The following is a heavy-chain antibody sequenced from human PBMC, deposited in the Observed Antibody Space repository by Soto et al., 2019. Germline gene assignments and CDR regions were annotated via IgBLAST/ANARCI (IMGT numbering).Heavy chain of an antibody. CDR1: GYTLTELS. CDR2: FDPEDGET. D-gene: IGHD6-19*01. CDR3: ATDTSVAGTTFFDY. Sequence: ASVKVSCKVSGYTLTELSMHWVRQAPGKGLEWMGGFDPEDGETIYAQKFQGRVTMTEDTSTDTAYMELSSLRSEDTAAYYCATDTSVAGTTFFDYWGQGTLVTVS. J-gene: IGHJ4*02. V-gene: IGHV1-24*01.